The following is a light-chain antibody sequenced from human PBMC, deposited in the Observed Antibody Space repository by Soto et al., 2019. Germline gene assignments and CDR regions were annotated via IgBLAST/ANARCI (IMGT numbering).Light chain of an antibody. CDR2: KAS. CDR3: QQYNTYWT. V-gene: IGKV1-5*03. J-gene: IGKJ1*01. Sequence: DIQMTRSPSTLSASVGDRVTITCRASQSIYDWLAWYQQKPGKAPKLLIYKASNLESGVPSRFSGSASGTEFTLTISSLQPDDFATYYCQQYNTYWTFGQGTKVEIK. CDR1: QSIYDW.